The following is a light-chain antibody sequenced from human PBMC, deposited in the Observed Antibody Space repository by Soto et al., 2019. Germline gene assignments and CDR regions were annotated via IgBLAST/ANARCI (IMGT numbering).Light chain of an antibody. J-gene: IGKJ3*01. V-gene: IGKV3-20*01. CDR1: QSVNDNH. CDR3: HLAGGSPPTAT. Sequence: EVVLTQSPGTLSLSPGARATLSCRASQSVNDNHLAWYQQKGGQAPRLLIYGASTRATGVPERFSGSGFGTAYSLISTRLDPEDFALYYGHLAGGSPPTATCGPG. CDR2: GAS.